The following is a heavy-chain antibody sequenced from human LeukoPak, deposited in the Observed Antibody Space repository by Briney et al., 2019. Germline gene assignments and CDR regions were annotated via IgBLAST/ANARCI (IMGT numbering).Heavy chain of an antibody. J-gene: IGHJ3*02. D-gene: IGHD5-18*01. Sequence: SVKVSCKASGGTFSSYAISWVRQAPGQGLEWMGGIIPIFGTANYAQKFQGRVTMTRDTSTSTVYMELSSLRSEDTAVYYCARDGPGYSYGRDAFDIWGQGTMVTVSS. CDR2: IIPIFGTA. CDR1: GGTFSSYA. CDR3: ARDGPGYSYGRDAFDI. V-gene: IGHV1-69*05.